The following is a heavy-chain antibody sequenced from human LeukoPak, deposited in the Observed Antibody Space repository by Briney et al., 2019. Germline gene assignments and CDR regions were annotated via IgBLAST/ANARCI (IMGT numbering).Heavy chain of an antibody. D-gene: IGHD7-27*01. CDR3: AKDMVWGWYFDL. J-gene: IGHJ2*01. Sequence: PGGSLRLSCAASGFTFADYAIHWVRQAPGGGLEWVSLTSGDGGTTYYAESVKGRFTISRDNSKNSLFLQMNSLRTEDTALYYCAKDMVWGWYFDLWGRGTLVTVSS. CDR2: TSGDGGTT. CDR1: GFTFADYA. V-gene: IGHV3-43*02.